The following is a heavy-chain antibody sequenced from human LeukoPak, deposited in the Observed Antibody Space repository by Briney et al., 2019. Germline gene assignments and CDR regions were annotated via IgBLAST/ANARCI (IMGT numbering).Heavy chain of an antibody. Sequence: SETLSLTCAVYGGSFSSYYWSWIRQPPGKGLEWIGEINHSGSTNYNPSLKSRVTISVDTSKNQFSLKLSSVTAADTAVYYCARGRDSSGYYYDFDYWGQGTLVTVSS. D-gene: IGHD3-22*01. CDR1: GGSFSSYY. J-gene: IGHJ4*02. CDR2: INHSGST. CDR3: ARGRDSSGYYYDFDY. V-gene: IGHV4-34*01.